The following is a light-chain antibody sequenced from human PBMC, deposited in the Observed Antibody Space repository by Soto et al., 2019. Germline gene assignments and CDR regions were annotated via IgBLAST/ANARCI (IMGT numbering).Light chain of an antibody. CDR3: ATWDRILSVVV. V-gene: IGLV1-51*01. CDR1: GSNIGSYS. CDR2: DDN. Sequence: QPVLTQPPSVSAAPGQKVSISCSGSGSNIGSYSVSWYQPLPGTAPKLLIYDDNKRPSGIPDRFSGSKSGTSATLGITGLQTGDEADYYCATWDRILSVVVFGGGTKLTVL. J-gene: IGLJ2*01.